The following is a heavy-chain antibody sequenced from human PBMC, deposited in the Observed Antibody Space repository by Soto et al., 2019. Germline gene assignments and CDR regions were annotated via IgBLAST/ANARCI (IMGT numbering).Heavy chain of an antibody. CDR2: ISAYNGNT. J-gene: IGHJ4*02. D-gene: IGHD6-13*01. Sequence: ASVKASCKASGYTFTSYGISWVRQAPGQGLEWMGWISAYNGNTNYAQKLQGRVTMTTDTSTSTAYMELRSLRSDDTAVYYCARPRTPLRLAAALDYWGQGILVTVSS. V-gene: IGHV1-18*01. CDR1: GYTFTSYG. CDR3: ARPRTPLRLAAALDY.